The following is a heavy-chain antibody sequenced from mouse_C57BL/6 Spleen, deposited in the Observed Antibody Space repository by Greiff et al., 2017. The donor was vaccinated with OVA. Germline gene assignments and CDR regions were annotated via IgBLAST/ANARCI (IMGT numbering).Heavy chain of an antibody. CDR1: GYSFTDYN. J-gene: IGHJ4*01. V-gene: IGHV1-39*01. CDR2: INPIYGTT. CDR3: ARDSSGPMDY. Sequence: LEESGPELVKPGASVKISCKASGYSFTDYNMNWVKQSNGKSLEWIGVINPIYGTTSYNQTFKGKATLTVDQSSSTAYMKLNSLTSEDSAVYYCARDSSGPMDYWGQGTSVTVSS. D-gene: IGHD3-2*02.